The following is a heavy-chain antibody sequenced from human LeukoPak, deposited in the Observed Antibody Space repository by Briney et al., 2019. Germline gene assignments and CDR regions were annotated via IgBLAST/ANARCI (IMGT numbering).Heavy chain of an antibody. D-gene: IGHD2-8*01. V-gene: IGHV3-43*02. CDR1: GFTFDDYA. J-gene: IGHJ4*02. CDR3: VSGMLSPKRSYFDY. CDR2: ISGDGGST. Sequence: GGFLRLSCAASGFTFDDYAMHWVRQAPGKGLEWVSLISGDGGSTYYADSVKGRFAISRDNSKNSLYLQMNSLRTEGTALYYCVSGMLSPKRSYFDYWGQGTLVTVSS.